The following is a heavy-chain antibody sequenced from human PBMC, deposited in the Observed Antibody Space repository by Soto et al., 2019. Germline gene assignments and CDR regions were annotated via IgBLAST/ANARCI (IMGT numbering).Heavy chain of an antibody. CDR1: GGSITSSSYY. J-gene: IGHJ5*02. Sequence: SETLSLTCTVSGGSITSSSYYWGWLRQPPGKGLERIGSIYYSGSTYYNPSLKSRVTISVDTSKNQFSLKLSSVTAADTAVYYCASPKIAFYNWFDPWGQGTLVTVSS. CDR3: ASPKIAFYNWFDP. CDR2: IYYSGST. V-gene: IGHV4-39*01. D-gene: IGHD3-3*02.